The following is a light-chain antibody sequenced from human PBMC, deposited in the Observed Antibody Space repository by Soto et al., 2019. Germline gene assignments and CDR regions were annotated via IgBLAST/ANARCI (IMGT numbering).Light chain of an antibody. CDR1: QGIGNY. J-gene: IGKJ4*01. Sequence: DIQMTQSPSSLSASVGDRATMTCRASQGIGNYLAWYQQKPGKVPTLLIYAASTLQSGVPPRFGGSRSGTDFTLTISSLQPEDVATYYCQKYNSVPLTFGGGTKVEVK. CDR3: QKYNSVPLT. V-gene: IGKV1-27*01. CDR2: AAS.